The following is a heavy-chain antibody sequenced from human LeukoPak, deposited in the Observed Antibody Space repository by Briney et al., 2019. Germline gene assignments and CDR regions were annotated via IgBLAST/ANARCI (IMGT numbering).Heavy chain of an antibody. D-gene: IGHD6-19*01. CDR3: AEDRGADYRGAWY. J-gene: IGHJ4*02. CDR2: ISGSGGST. CDR1: GFTFSSYA. V-gene: IGHV3-23*01. Sequence: GGSLRLSCAASGFTFSSYAMTWVRQAPGKGLEWVSTISGSGGSTHYADSAKGRFTISRDNSKNTLYLQMNSLRAGDTAVYYCAEDRGADYRGAWYWGQGTLVSVSS.